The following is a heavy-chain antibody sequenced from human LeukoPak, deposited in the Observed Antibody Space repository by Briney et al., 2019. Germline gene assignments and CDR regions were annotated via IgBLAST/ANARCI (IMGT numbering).Heavy chain of an antibody. Sequence: TTGGSLRLSCAASGFTFSDYYMSWLRQAPGKGVEWVSYISSSGSTIYYADSVKGRFTISRDNAKNSLYLQMNSLRAEDTAVYYCARGSVVVPAAMEYYYYGMDVWGQGTTVTVSS. J-gene: IGHJ6*02. CDR1: GFTFSDYY. CDR3: ARGSVVVPAAMEYYYYGMDV. V-gene: IGHV3-11*01. CDR2: ISSSGSTI. D-gene: IGHD2-2*01.